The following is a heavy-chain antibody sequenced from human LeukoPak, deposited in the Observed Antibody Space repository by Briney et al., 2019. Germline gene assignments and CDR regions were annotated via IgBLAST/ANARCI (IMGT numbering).Heavy chain of an antibody. D-gene: IGHD3-22*01. J-gene: IGHJ4*02. CDR2: INQDGSEK. V-gene: IGHV3-7*01. CDR1: GFTLSNYW. CDR3: VSTMTFDY. Sequence: GGSLRLSCAVSGFTLSNYWMSWVRQAPGKGLEWVANINQDGSEKYYVDSVKGRFTISRDNAKNSLCLQMNSLRAEDTAVYFCVSTMTFDYWGQGTLVTVSS.